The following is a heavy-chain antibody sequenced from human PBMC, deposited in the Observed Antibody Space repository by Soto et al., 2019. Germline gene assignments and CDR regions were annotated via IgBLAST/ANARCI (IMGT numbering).Heavy chain of an antibody. Sequence: QVQLQESGPGLVKPSETLSLTCTVSGGSINNYYCSWIRQPPGKGLEWIGYIYYSGSTNYNPSLKSRVTISVDTAKNQFSLKLSSVTAEDTAVYYCVRGVNFVLWGRGTLVTVSS. V-gene: IGHV4-59*01. CDR2: IYYSGST. CDR3: VRGVNFVL. CDR1: GGSINNYY. D-gene: IGHD3-16*02. J-gene: IGHJ2*01.